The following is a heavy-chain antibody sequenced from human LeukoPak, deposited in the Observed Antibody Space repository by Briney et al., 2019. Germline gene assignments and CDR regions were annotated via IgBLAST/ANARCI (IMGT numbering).Heavy chain of an antibody. CDR3: TRGVPYSGTYYFDT. J-gene: IGHJ4*02. CDR2: IHSSGGT. D-gene: IGHD1-26*01. Sequence: SETLSLTCSVSGGSINGYYWSWIRQPAGKRPEWIGRIHSSGGTTSNSSLRTRISMTLDTSRSQFSLQLKSLTAADTAVYFCTRGVPYSGTYYFDTWGPGILVTVSS. CDR1: GGSINGYY. V-gene: IGHV4-4*07.